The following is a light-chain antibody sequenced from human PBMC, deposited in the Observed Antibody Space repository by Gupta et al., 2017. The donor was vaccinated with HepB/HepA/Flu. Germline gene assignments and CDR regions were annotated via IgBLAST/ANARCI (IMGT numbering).Light chain of an antibody. Sequence: VLTQSPGTLSLSPGERATLSCRARQSISRYLAWYQQKPGQGPRLLIYDASKRATGVPARFSGSGSGTDFTLTSRGRGPEDFGVYYWQQRHTLITFGQGTLVEIK. CDR1: QSISRY. CDR2: DAS. CDR3: QQRHTLIT. V-gene: IGKV3-11*01. J-gene: IGKJ5*01.